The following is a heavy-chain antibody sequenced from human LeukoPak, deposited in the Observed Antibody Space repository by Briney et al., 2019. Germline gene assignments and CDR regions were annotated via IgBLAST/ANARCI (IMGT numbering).Heavy chain of an antibody. CDR1: GFTFSRHW. J-gene: IGHJ1*01. D-gene: IGHD5-24*01. V-gene: IGHV3-74*01. Sequence: TGGSLRLSCAASGFTFSRHWMYWVRQAPGKGLVWVSRVNADESRAIIADSVKGRFTIFRDNSRGTVYLQMNSLSLEDTAVYFCGGGITERDSVAIEHWGQGTLVTVSS. CDR2: VNADESRA. CDR3: GGGITERDSVAIEH.